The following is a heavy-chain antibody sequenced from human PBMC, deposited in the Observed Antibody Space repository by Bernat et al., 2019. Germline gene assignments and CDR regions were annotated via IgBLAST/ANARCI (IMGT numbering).Heavy chain of an antibody. CDR3: AKDGPYCSSGSCYNPPWYYGMDV. CDR1: GFTFSSYA. V-gene: IGHV3-23*01. D-gene: IGHD2-15*01. J-gene: IGHJ6*02. Sequence: EVQLLESGGGLVQPGGSLRLSCAASGFTFSSYAISWVRQAPGKGLEWVSAISGSGGSTYYADSVKGRFTISRENSKNTWYLQMNRLRAEDTAVYYCAKDGPYCSSGSCYNPPWYYGMDVWGQGTTVTVSS. CDR2: ISGSGGST.